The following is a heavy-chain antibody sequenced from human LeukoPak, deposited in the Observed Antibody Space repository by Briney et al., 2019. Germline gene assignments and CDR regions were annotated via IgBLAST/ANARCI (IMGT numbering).Heavy chain of an antibody. V-gene: IGHV1-18*04. CDR1: GYNFTGYY. J-gene: IGHJ5*02. CDR2: ISAYNGNT. Sequence: ASVKVSCKASGYNFTGYYIHWVRQAPGQGLEWMGWISAYNGNTKYAQKFQGRATMTTETSTSTAYMELRSLRSDDTAFYYCAWTYHDSSGKSNWFDPWGQGTLVTVSS. CDR3: AWTYHDSSGKSNWFDP. D-gene: IGHD3-22*01.